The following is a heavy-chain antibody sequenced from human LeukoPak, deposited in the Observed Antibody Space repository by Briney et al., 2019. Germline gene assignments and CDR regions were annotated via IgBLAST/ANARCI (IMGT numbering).Heavy chain of an antibody. V-gene: IGHV4-39*01. CDR1: GGSVSSTTYY. CDR3: ARYVVYGSGKYYFDY. D-gene: IGHD3-10*01. J-gene: IGHJ4*02. Sequence: SETLSLTCTVSGGSVSSTTYYWSWIRQPPGKGLEWIASINYSGSTNYNPSLKSRVTISVDTSENQFSLELSSVTAADTAVYYCARYVVYGSGKYYFDYWGQGTLVTVSS. CDR2: INYSGST.